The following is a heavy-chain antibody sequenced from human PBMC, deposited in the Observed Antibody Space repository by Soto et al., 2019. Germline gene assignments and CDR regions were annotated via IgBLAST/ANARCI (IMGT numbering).Heavy chain of an antibody. D-gene: IGHD4-17*01. V-gene: IGHV1-46*01. CDR1: GYTFTSYY. CDR3: ARDLHYGGNDWYFGL. J-gene: IGHJ2*01. Sequence: ASVKVSCKASGYTFTSYYMHWVRQAPGQGLEWMGIINPSGGSTSYAQKFQGRVTMTRDTSTSTVYKELSSLRSEDTAVYYCARDLHYGGNDWYFGLWGRGTLVTVSS. CDR2: INPSGGST.